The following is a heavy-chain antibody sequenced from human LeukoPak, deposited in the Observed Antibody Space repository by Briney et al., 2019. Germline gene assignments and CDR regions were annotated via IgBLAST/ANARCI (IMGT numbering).Heavy chain of an antibody. Sequence: GGSLRLSCAASGFSFSIYAMNWVRQAPGNGLEWVSVISGSGDSTDYADSVEGRFTSSRDNSKNILFLQMASLRAEDTALYYCAKSMSVNMEEGGGIDRGGQGPLATVS. D-gene: IGHD2/OR15-2a*01. J-gene: IGHJ5*02. V-gene: IGHV3-23*01. CDR2: ISGSGDST. CDR3: AKSMSVNMEEGGGIDR. CDR1: GFSFSIYA.